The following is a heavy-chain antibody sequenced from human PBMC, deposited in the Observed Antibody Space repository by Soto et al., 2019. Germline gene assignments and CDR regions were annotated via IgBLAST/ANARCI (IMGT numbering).Heavy chain of an antibody. Sequence: QVQLQQSGPGLVKPSQTLSLTCDISGDSVSSNSAGWNWIRQTPSRGLEWLGRTYYRSKWYNNYALSVKRRVTVNPDTAKNQFSLQLNSVTPEDTAVYYCARGSWDDVTGHYYMDVWGKGTTVTVSS. CDR2: TYYRSKWYN. J-gene: IGHJ6*03. D-gene: IGHD1-1*01. V-gene: IGHV6-1*01. CDR3: ARGSWDDVTGHYYMDV. CDR1: GDSVSSNSAG.